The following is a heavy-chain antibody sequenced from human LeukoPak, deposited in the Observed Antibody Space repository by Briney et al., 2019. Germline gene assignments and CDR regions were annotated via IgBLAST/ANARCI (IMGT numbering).Heavy chain of an antibody. J-gene: IGHJ4*02. V-gene: IGHV3-7*01. CDR1: GFTFSSYW. CDR2: IKQDGSEK. Sequence: GGSLRLSCAASGFTFSSYWMNRVRQAPGKGLEWVANIKQDGSEKYYVDSVKGRFTISRDNAKNSLYLQMNSLRAEDTAVYYCARELLGHGYNSGDFDYWGQGTLVTVSS. D-gene: IGHD5-24*01. CDR3: ARELLGHGYNSGDFDY.